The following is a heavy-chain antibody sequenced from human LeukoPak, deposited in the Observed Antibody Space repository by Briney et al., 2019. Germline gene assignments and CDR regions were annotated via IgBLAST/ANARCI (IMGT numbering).Heavy chain of an antibody. CDR1: GFTFSSYS. V-gene: IGHV3-21*01. J-gene: IGHJ6*02. CDR2: ISSSSSYI. CDR3: ALLRLVEGYYYGMDV. Sequence: GSLRLSCAASGFTFSSYSMNWVRPAPGKGLEWVSSISSSSSYIYYADSVKGRFTISRDNAKNSLYLQMNRLSAEDTAVYYCALLRLVEGYYYGMDVWGQGTTVTVSS. D-gene: IGHD5-12*01.